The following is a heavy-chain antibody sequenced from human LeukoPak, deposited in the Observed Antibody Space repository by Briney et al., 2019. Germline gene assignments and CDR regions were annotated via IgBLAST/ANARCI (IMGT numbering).Heavy chain of an antibody. D-gene: IGHD1-26*01. J-gene: IGHJ4*02. V-gene: IGHV1-8*01. CDR3: ARGLGVGATNYFDY. CDR2: MNPNSGNT. CDR1: GYSFTSYD. Sequence: ASVKVSCKASGYSFTSYDINWVRQATGQGLEWMGWMNPNSGNTGYAQKFQGRVTMTRNTSISTAYMELSSLRSEDTAVYYCARGLGVGATNYFDYWGQGTLVTVSS.